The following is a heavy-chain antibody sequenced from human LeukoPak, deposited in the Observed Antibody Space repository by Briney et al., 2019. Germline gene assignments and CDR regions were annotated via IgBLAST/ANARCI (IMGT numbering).Heavy chain of an antibody. CDR1: GFTFSNYP. D-gene: IGHD2-15*01. V-gene: IGHV3-30-3*01. CDR2: ISYGGDTK. Sequence: GGSLRLSCAASGFTFSNYPMHWVRQAPGKGLEWVAIISYGGDTKYYADSVKGRFTISRDNSNNTLYVQMYSLRAEDTAVYYCARDRCSGGSCHAADYWGQGTLVTVSS. J-gene: IGHJ4*02. CDR3: ARDRCSGGSCHAADY.